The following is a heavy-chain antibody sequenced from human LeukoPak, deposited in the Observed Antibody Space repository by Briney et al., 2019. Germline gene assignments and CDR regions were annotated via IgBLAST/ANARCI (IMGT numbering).Heavy chain of an antibody. V-gene: IGHV3-7*02. CDR2: IKQDGSEK. D-gene: IGHD1-26*01. J-gene: IGHJ4*02. CDR3: ARGPTGRYSTRGIYYFDY. Sequence: PGGSLRLSCAASGFTFSSYWMSWVRQAPGKGLEWVANIKQDGSEKYYVDSVKGRFTISRDNAKNSLYLQMSSLRAEDTAVYYCARGPTGRYSTRGIYYFDYWGQGTLVTVSS. CDR1: GFTFSSYW.